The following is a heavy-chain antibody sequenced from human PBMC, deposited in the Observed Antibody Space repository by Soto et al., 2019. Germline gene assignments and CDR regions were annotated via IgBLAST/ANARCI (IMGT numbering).Heavy chain of an antibody. Sequence: QVQLQESGPGLVKPSQTLSLTCTVSGGSISSGGYYWSWIRQHPGKGLEWIGYIYYSGSTYYNPSLKSRVTISVVTSKNQFSLKLSSVTAADTAVYYCARGKRSITGELLPPDYWGQGTLVTVSS. CDR3: ARGKRSITGELLPPDY. V-gene: IGHV4-31*03. CDR2: IYYSGST. J-gene: IGHJ4*02. D-gene: IGHD3-10*01. CDR1: GGSISSGGYY.